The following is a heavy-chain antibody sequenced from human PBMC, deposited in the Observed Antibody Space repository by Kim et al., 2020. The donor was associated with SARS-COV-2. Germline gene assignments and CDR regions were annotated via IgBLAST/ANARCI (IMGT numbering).Heavy chain of an antibody. CDR2: YTSGRT. J-gene: IGHJ4*02. Sequence: YTSGRTNYNPSLQSRVTMSVDMAKNQFSLKMGSVTAGDTAVYYCASALGHWGQGTLVTVSS. V-gene: IGHV4-4*07. D-gene: IGHD3-16*02. CDR3: ASALGH.